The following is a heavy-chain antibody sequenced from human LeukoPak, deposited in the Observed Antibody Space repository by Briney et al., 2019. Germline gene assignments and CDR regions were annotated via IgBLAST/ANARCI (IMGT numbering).Heavy chain of an antibody. Sequence: GGSLRLSCVASGFTFSNYAIHWVRQAPGKGLEWVAVLSYDGSNKYYADSVKGRFTISRDNAKNSLYLQMNSLRAEDTAVYYCARAGEIGSSWSDYWGQGTLVTVSS. CDR2: LSYDGSNK. V-gene: IGHV3-30-3*01. CDR1: GFTFSNYA. D-gene: IGHD6-13*01. J-gene: IGHJ4*02. CDR3: ARAGEIGSSWSDY.